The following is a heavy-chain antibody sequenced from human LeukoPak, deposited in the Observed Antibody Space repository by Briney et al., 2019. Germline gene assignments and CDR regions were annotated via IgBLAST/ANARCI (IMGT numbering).Heavy chain of an antibody. D-gene: IGHD3-3*01. CDR2: ISAYNGNT. CDR3: ARDSRGSGYYDYFDY. V-gene: IGHV1-18*01. J-gene: IGHJ4*02. CDR1: GYTFTSYG. Sequence: ASVKVSCKASGYTFTSYGISWVRQAPGQGLAWMGWISAYNGNTNYAQKLQGRVTMTTDTSTSTAYMELRSLRSDDTAVYYCARDSRGSGYYDYFDYWGQGTLVTVSS.